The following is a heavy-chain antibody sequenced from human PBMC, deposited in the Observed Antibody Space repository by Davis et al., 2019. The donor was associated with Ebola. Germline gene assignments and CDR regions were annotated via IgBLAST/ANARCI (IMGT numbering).Heavy chain of an antibody. V-gene: IGHV4-39*01. J-gene: IGHJ4*02. CDR3: AGRVRRAFET. D-gene: IGHD3-9*01. CDR1: GGSISSSSNY. Sequence: SETLSLTCTVSGGSISSSSNYWGWTRQPPGKGLEWIRTFYHRGGTYSDPSLRSRVTMFVDTAMNQIFLQLSSLTAADTAVYYCAGRVRRAFETRGRGTPVTVSS. CDR2: FYHRGGT.